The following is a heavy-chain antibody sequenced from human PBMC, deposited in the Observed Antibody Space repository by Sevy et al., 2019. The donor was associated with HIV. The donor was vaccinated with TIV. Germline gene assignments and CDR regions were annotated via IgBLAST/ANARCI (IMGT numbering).Heavy chain of an antibody. CDR2: INAGKGNT. CDR1: GYTFTSYA. Sequence: ASVKVSCKASGYTFTSYAFHWVRQAPGQRLEWMGWINAGKGNTKYSEKFQGRVTITRDRSASTAYMELRRLRSEDTAMDYYARDYFGSGTFYIGNFFDYWGQGTLVTVSS. D-gene: IGHD3-10*01. J-gene: IGHJ4*02. CDR3: ARDYFGSGTFYIGNFFDY. V-gene: IGHV1-3*01.